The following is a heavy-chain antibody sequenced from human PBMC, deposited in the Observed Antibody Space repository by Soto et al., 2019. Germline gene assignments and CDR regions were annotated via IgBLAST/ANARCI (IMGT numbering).Heavy chain of an antibody. V-gene: IGHV1-8*01. CDR3: ARMATYGTLNWFER. CDR2: MNPNSANT. CDR1: GYAFGDYD. J-gene: IGHJ5*02. Sequence: QVQLVQSGAEVQRPGASVKVSCRASGYAFGDYDISWVRQAPGQGLEWMGWMNPNSANTGYAQKFQGRVSMTRDMSISTAYMELSRLRPEDTAIYYCARMATYGTLNWFERWGQGALVTVSS. D-gene: IGHD1-1*01.